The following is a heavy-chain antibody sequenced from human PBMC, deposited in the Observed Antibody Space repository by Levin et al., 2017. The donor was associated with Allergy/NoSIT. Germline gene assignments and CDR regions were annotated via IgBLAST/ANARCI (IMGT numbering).Heavy chain of an antibody. CDR2: ISYDGSIK. Sequence: GGSLRLSCAASGFTFSSYGMHWVRQAPGKGLEWVAVISYDGSIKYYADSVKGRFTISRDNSKNTLYLQMNSLRAEDTAVYYCAKDQLLLGYYYYGMDVWGQGTTVTVSS. J-gene: IGHJ6*02. CDR3: AKDQLLLGYYYYGMDV. CDR1: GFTFSSYG. D-gene: IGHD2-15*01. V-gene: IGHV3-30*18.